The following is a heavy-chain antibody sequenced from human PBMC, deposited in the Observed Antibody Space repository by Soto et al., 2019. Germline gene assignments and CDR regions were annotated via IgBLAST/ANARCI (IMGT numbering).Heavy chain of an antibody. CDR1: GFSFSSFG. D-gene: IGHD3-3*01. CDR2: IWYDGSLE. CDR3: AMPSYDFWSGYYHPFDY. V-gene: IGHV3-33*03. J-gene: IGHJ4*02. Sequence: QVQLVESGGGVVQPGRSLRLSCAASGFSFSSFGMHWVRQAPGKGLEWVAIIWYDGSLEYYADSVKGRFTISRDNSKNTLYLQMNSLRVEDTAVYYFAMPSYDFWSGYYHPFDYWGQGTLVTVSS.